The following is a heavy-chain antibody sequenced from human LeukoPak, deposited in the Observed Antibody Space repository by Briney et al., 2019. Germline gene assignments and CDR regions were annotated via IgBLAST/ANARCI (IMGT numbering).Heavy chain of an antibody. CDR3: AKDPSSKIITSQNIVNYYYYYMDV. V-gene: IGHV3-30*18. D-gene: IGHD2/OR15-2a*01. CDR1: GFTFSAYG. Sequence: GGSLRLSCVASGFTFSAYGMHWVRQAPGKGLEWVAVISDDGSNKYYVDSVKGRFTISRDNSKNTLYLQMNSLRDEDTAVFYCAKDPSSKIITSQNIVNYYYYYMDVWGKGTTVTISS. J-gene: IGHJ6*03. CDR2: ISDDGSNK.